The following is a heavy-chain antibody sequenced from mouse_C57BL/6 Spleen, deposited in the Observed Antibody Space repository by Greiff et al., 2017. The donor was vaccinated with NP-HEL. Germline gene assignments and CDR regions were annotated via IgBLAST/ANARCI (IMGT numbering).Heavy chain of an antibody. CDR2: IWSGGST. J-gene: IGHJ4*01. CDR3: ARTLDYYGSSPYAMDY. V-gene: IGHV2-2*01. CDR1: GFSLTSYG. D-gene: IGHD1-1*01. Sequence: QVQLQQSGPGLVQPSQSLSITCTVSGFSLTSYGVHWVRQSPGKGLEWLGVIWSGGSTDYNAAFISRLSISKDNSKSQVFFKMNSLQADDTAIYYCARTLDYYGSSPYAMDYWGQGTSVTVSS.